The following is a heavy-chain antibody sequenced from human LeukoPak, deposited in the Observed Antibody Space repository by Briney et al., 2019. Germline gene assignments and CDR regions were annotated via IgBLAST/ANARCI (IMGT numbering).Heavy chain of an antibody. CDR2: IYYSGST. D-gene: IGHD3-9*01. V-gene: IGHV4-59*08. CDR1: GGSISSYY. Sequence: SETLSLTCTVSGGSISSYYWSWIRQPPGKGLEWIGYIYYSGSTNYNPSLKSRVTISVDTSKNQFSLKLSSVTAADTAVYYCARMALLDVLRYFDWFNKPGAYFDYWGQGTLVTVSS. CDR3: ARMALLDVLRYFDWFNKPGAYFDY. J-gene: IGHJ4*02.